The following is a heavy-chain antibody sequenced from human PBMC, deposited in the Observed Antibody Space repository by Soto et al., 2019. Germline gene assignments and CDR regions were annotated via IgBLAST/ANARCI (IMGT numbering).Heavy chain of an antibody. Sequence: EVQVLESGGALVQPGGSLRLSCAASGFTFSSYDMSWVRKAPGKGLEWVSGLSGSGGSTYYADSVKGRFTISRDNSKNTLYLQMNSLRAVDTALYYWAKGCRDYWGQGTLVTVSS. CDR2: LSGSGGST. CDR3: AKGCRDY. CDR1: GFTFSSYD. V-gene: IGHV3-23*01. J-gene: IGHJ4*02.